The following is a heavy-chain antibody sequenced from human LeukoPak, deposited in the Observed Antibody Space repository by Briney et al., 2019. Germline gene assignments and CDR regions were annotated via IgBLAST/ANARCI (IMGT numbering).Heavy chain of an antibody. J-gene: IGHJ5*02. CDR1: GYPFTTYE. V-gene: IGHV1-8*01. D-gene: IGHD1-14*01. CDR2: VHPDTGYA. Sequence: ASAKVSCKTSGYPFTTYEINWVWQAAGQGLEWMGWVHPDTGYADYAQKFQGRVTMTSDTSISTAYMELSSLRSDDTAVYFCARGPRNDPWGQGTLVTVSS. CDR3: ARGPRNDP.